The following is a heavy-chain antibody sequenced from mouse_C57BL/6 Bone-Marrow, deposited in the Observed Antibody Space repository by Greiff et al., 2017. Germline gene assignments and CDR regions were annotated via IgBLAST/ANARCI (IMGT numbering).Heavy chain of an antibody. CDR1: GYTFTSYW. CDR2: IDPSDSYT. J-gene: IGHJ2*01. D-gene: IGHD3-2*02. Sequence: QVQLKQPGAELVMPGASVKLSCKASGYTFTSYWMHWVQQRPGQGLEWIGEIDPSDSYTNYNQKFKGKSTLTVDKSSSTAYMQLSSLTSEDSAVYYCARETAQVYFDYGGQGTTLTVSS. CDR3: ARETAQVYFDY. V-gene: IGHV1-69*01.